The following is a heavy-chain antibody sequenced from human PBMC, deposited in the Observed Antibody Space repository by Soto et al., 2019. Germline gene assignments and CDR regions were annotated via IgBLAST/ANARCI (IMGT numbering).Heavy chain of an antibody. CDR3: ARDYYESGGYFDC. CDR1: GDNVSSNSAA. CDR2: TYYRSKWST. V-gene: IGHV6-1*01. Sequence: SQTLSLTCAISGDNVSSNSAAWNWIRQSPSRGLEWLGRTYYRSKWSTDYAVSVNSRITISPDTSKNQFSLQLKSVTPEDTGVYYCARDYYESGGYFDCWGQGNLVTVSS. J-gene: IGHJ4*02. D-gene: IGHD3-22*01.